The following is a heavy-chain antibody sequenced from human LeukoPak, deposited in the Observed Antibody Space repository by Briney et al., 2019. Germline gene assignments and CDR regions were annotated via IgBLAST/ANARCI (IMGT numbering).Heavy chain of an antibody. J-gene: IGHJ4*02. V-gene: IGHV4-4*07. D-gene: IGHD3-3*01. CDR1: GGSISSYY. Sequence: SETLSLTCTVSGGSISSYYWSWIRQPAGKGLEWIGRIYTSGSTNYNPSLKSRVTMSVDTSKNQFSLKLSSVTAADTAVYYCARESIFGVVINVDYWGQGTLVTVSS. CDR3: ARESIFGVVINVDY. CDR2: IYTSGST.